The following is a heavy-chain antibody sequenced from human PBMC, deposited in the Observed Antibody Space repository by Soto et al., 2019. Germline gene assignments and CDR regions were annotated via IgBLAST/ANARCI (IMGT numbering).Heavy chain of an antibody. D-gene: IGHD3-10*01. CDR1: GFTFRSYE. CDR3: AKKVNSGPGSQYFDY. V-gene: IGHV3-48*03. J-gene: IGHJ4*02. CDR2: ISSSGGVV. Sequence: GSLRLSCAVFGFTFRSYEMNWVRQAPGKGLEWVSYISSSGGVVYYADSVKGRFTVSRDNAKNSLYLQLSSLRAEDTAVYYCAKKVNSGPGSQYFDYWGQGTLVTVSS.